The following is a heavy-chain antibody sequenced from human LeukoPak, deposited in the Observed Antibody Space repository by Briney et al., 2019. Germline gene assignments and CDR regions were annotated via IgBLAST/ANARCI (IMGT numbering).Heavy chain of an antibody. CDR2: IIPILGIA. Sequence: GSSVKVSCKASGGTFSSYAISWVRQAPGQGLEWMGRIIPILGIANYAQKFQGRVTITADKSTSTAYMELSSLRSEDTAVYYCARDSSYTAPGIGYWGQGTLVTVSS. D-gene: IGHD5-18*01. CDR3: ARDSSYTAPGIGY. J-gene: IGHJ4*02. CDR1: GGTFSSYA. V-gene: IGHV1-69*04.